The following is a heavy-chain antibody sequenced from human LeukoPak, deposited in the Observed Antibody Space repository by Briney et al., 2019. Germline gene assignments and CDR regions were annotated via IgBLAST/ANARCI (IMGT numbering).Heavy chain of an antibody. V-gene: IGHV1-46*01. D-gene: IGHD3-22*01. CDR1: GYTFTSYY. CDR3: ARTNPLSYYGYNWFDP. CDR2: IKPSGGST. Sequence: ASVKVSCKASGYTFTSYYMHWVRQAPGQGLEWMGIIKPSGGSTSYAQKFQGRVTMTRDTSTSTVYMELSSLRSEDTAVYYCARTNPLSYYGYNWFDPWGQGTLVTVSS. J-gene: IGHJ5*02.